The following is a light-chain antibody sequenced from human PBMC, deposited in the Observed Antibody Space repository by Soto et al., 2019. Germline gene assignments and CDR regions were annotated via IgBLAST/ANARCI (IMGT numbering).Light chain of an antibody. Sequence: EIVLTQSPGTLSLSPGERATLSCRASQRVASRNLAWYQQKSGQAPRLLIYGASSRAIHTPDRFSGSGSGTDFTLTISGLEPEDFAVYYCQHFGNSLWTFGQGTKV. CDR3: QHFGNSLWT. CDR1: QRVASRN. V-gene: IGKV3-20*01. CDR2: GAS. J-gene: IGKJ1*01.